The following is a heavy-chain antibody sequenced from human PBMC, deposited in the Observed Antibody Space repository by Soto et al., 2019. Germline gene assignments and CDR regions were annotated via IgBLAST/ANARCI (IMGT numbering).Heavy chain of an antibody. CDR3: ARGRYGDY. V-gene: IGHV1-18*01. CDR1: GYGFTTYG. J-gene: IGHJ4*02. Sequence: QVHLVRSGAEVKKPGASVKVSCKGSGYGFTTYGITWVRQAPGQGLEWMAWISAHNGNTDYAQNLQGRVTVTRDTSTSTAYMELRSLRSDATAVYYCARGRYGDYWGQGALVTVSS. CDR2: ISAHNGNT. D-gene: IGHD1-1*01.